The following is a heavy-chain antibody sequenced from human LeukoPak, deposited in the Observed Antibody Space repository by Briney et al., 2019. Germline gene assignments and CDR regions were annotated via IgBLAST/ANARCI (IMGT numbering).Heavy chain of an antibody. CDR3: ARAHMVRGVISY. V-gene: IGHV1-69*13. J-gene: IGHJ4*02. CDR1: AGTFSSYA. CDR2: IIPIFGTA. Sequence: SVKVSCKASAGTFSSYAFSWVRQAPGQGLEWMGGIIPIFGTANYAQKFQGRVTITADESTSTAYMELRSLRSEDTAVYYCARAHMVRGVISYWGQGTLVTVSS. D-gene: IGHD3-10*01.